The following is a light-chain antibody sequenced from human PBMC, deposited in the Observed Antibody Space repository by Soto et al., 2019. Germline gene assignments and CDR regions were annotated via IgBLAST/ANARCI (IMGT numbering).Light chain of an antibody. J-gene: IGKJ1*01. V-gene: IGKV3-20*01. CDR1: QSVRSSY. Sequence: EIVLTQSPGTLSLSPGERATLSCRASQSVRSSYLAWYQQKLGQAPRLLIYGVSNRATGIPDRFSGSGSGTDFTLTLSRVESEDFAVYYCQQYGTSPRTFGQGTKVEIK. CDR2: GVS. CDR3: QQYGTSPRT.